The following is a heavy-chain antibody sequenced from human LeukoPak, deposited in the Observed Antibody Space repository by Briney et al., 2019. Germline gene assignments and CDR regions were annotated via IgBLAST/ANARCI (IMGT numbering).Heavy chain of an antibody. CDR2: ISSSGSTI. J-gene: IGHJ4*02. D-gene: IGHD3-10*01. CDR3: ARDLSTMVRGVIGGVGY. Sequence: GGSLRLSCAASGFTFSDYYMSWIRQAPGKGLEWASYISSSGSTIYYADSVKGRFTISRDNAKNSLYLQMNSLRAEDTAVYYCARDLSTMVRGVIGGVGYWGQGTLVTVSS. CDR1: GFTFSDYY. V-gene: IGHV3-11*01.